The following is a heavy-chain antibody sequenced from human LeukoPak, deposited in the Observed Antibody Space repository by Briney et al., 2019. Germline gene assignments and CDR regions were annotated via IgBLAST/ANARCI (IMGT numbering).Heavy chain of an antibody. CDR1: GFTFRSYA. CDR3: AKYYVNGRAGFDF. D-gene: IGHD3-16*01. V-gene: IGHV3-23*01. CDR2: IGASSETT. Sequence: GGSLRLSCAASGFTFRSYAMSWVRQAPGKGLEWVSAIGASSETTHYADSVQGRFTISRDNSKSTMYLQMDSLGPEDTATYYCAKYYVNGRAGFDFGGQGTLVTVSS. J-gene: IGHJ4*02.